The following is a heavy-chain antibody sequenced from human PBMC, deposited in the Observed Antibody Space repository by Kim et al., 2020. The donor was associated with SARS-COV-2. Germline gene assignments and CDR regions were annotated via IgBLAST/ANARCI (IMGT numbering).Heavy chain of an antibody. D-gene: IGHD5-12*01. CDR3: ARLEDIVATITAY. CDR1: GGSISSSSYY. V-gene: IGHV4-39*01. CDR2: IYYSGST. J-gene: IGHJ4*02. Sequence: SETLSLTCTVSGGSISSSSYYWGWIRQPPGKGLEWIGSIYYSGSTYYNPSLKSRVTISVDTSKNQFSLKLSSVTAADTAVYYCARLEDIVATITAYWGQGTLVTVSS.